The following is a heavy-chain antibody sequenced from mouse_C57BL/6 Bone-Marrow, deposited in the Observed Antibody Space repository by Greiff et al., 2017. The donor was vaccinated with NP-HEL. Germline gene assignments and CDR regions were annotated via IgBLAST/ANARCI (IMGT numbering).Heavy chain of an antibody. CDR2: INPNNGGT. Sequence: EVQLQQSGPELVKPGASVKISCKASGYTFTDYYMNWVKQSHGKSLEWIGDINPNNGGTSYNQKFKGKATLTVDKSSSTAYMELRSLTSEDSAVYYCARGATVPWFAYWGQGTLVTVSA. J-gene: IGHJ3*01. CDR3: ARGATVPWFAY. D-gene: IGHD1-1*01. CDR1: GYTFTDYY. V-gene: IGHV1-26*01.